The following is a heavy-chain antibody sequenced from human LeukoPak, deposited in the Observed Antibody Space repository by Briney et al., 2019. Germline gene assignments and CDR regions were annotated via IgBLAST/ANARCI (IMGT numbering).Heavy chain of an antibody. CDR3: ARDSEGDGYNFDT. CDR2: TYFGGTT. V-gene: IGHV3-53*01. J-gene: IGHJ5*02. CDR1: GFAINTNY. Sequence: HTGGSLRLSCVASGFAINTNYMNWVRQAPGKELEWVSITYFGGTTYYADSVKGRFTISRDNSKNTLYLQMNSLRADDTAVYYCARDSEGDGYNFDTWGRGTLVTVSS. D-gene: IGHD5-24*01.